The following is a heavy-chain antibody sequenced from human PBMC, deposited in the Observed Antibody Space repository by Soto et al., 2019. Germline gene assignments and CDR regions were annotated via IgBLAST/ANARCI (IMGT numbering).Heavy chain of an antibody. CDR2: IYSGGST. D-gene: IGHD4-17*01. CDR3: ARANGDYIGTHYYYYGMDV. V-gene: IGHV3-53*01. J-gene: IGHJ6*02. Sequence: GGSLRLSSAASGFTVSSNYMSWVRQAPGKGLEWVSVIYSGGSTYYADSVKGRFTISRDNSKNTLYLQMNSLRAEDTAVYYCARANGDYIGTHYYYYGMDVWGQGTTVTVSS. CDR1: GFTVSSNY.